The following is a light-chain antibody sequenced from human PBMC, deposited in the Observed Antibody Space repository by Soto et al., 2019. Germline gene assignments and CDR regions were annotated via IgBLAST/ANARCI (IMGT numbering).Light chain of an antibody. CDR3: ASYTSSSTSVI. J-gene: IGLJ2*01. CDR1: SSDVGGYKY. V-gene: IGLV2-14*01. Sequence: QSALTHPASVSGSPGQSITNSCTGTSSDVGGYKYVSWYQQHPDKAPKLIIFEVSNRPSGISSRFSGSKSGNTASLTISGLQAEDEADYYCASYTSSSTSVIFGRGTKLTVL. CDR2: EVS.